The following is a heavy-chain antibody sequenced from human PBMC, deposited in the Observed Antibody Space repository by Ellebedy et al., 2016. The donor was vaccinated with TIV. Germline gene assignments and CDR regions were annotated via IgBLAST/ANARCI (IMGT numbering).Heavy chain of an antibody. CDR1: GFTFSSYA. D-gene: IGHD6-13*01. J-gene: IGHJ6*02. V-gene: IGHV3-30*01. Sequence: GESLKISCAASGFTFSSYALHWVRQAPGKGLEWVAVISFDGGNKYYAESVKGRFTISRDTSRSTSFLQMESLRAEDTAVYYCARDRRAGAAAVFYYYYGMDVWGQGTTVTVSS. CDR2: ISFDGGNK. CDR3: ARDRRAGAAAVFYYYYGMDV.